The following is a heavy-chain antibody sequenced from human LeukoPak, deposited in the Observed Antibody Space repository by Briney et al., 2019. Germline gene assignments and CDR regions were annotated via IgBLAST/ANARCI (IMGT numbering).Heavy chain of an antibody. J-gene: IGHJ6*02. Sequence: KPSETLSLTCAVYGGSFSGYYWSWIRQPPGKGLEWIGEINHSGSTNYNPSLKSRVTISVDTSKNQFSLKLSSVTAADTAVYYCATGGEAMVRGVRSYYYYGMDVWGQGTTVTVSS. CDR2: INHSGST. D-gene: IGHD3-10*01. CDR1: GGSFSGYY. CDR3: ATGGEAMVRGVRSYYYYGMDV. V-gene: IGHV4-34*01.